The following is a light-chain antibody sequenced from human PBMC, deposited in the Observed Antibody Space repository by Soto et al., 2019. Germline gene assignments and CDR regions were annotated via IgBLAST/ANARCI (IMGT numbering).Light chain of an antibody. V-gene: IGKV1-27*01. CDR3: QQLNSYPLT. CDR1: QGITNH. Sequence: DIQMTQSPSSLSASVGNRVSISCRASQGITNHLAWYQQKPGKAPKVLIYAASTLQPGVPSRFSGSGSGTDFTLTINSLQPDDIATYYCQQLNSYPLTFGPGAKVDIK. J-gene: IGKJ3*01. CDR2: AAS.